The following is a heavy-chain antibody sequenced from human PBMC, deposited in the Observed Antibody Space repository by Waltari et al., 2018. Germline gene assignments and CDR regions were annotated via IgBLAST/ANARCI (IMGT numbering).Heavy chain of an antibody. V-gene: IGHV1-69*01. D-gene: IGHD2-2*01. J-gene: IGHJ4*02. Sequence: QVQLMQSGAEVKKPGSSVKVSCKASGGTFGRLAISWVRQAAGEGLEWMGGIIPKIGASNYAQKFQGRVTITADDSTSIAYMEMSSLSFEDTAMYFCATDTSPPYWGQGTLVIVSS. CDR2: IIPKIGAS. CDR1: GGTFGRLA. CDR3: ATDTSPPY.